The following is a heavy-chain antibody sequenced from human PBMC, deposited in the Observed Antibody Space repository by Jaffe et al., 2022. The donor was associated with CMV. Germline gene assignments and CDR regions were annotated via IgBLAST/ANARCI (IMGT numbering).Heavy chain of an antibody. J-gene: IGHJ5*02. CDR2: INHSGST. D-gene: IGHD4-17*01. CDR1: GGSFSGYY. Sequence: QVQLQQWGAGLLKPSETLSLTCAVYGGSFSGYYWSWIRQPPGKGLEWIGEINHSGSTNYNPSLKSRVTISVDTSKNQFSLKLSSVTAADTAVYYCARVGYGDYVSAPWGQGTLVTVSS. V-gene: IGHV4-34*01. CDR3: ARVGYGDYVSAP.